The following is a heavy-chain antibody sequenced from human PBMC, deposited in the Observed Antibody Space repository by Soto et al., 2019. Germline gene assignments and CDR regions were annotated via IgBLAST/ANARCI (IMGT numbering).Heavy chain of an antibody. J-gene: IGHJ4*02. D-gene: IGHD3-10*01. CDR3: ARDYGSGSFHY. V-gene: IGHV4-59*01. Sequence: SETLSLTCTVSGGSISSYYWSWIRQPPGKGLEWIGYIYYSGSTNYNPSLKSRVTISVDTSKNQFSLKLSSVAAADTAVYYCARDYGSGSFHYWGQGTLVTVSS. CDR1: GGSISSYY. CDR2: IYYSGST.